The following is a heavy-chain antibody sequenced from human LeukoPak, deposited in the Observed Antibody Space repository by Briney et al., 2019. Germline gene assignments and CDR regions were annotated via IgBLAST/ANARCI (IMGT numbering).Heavy chain of an antibody. CDR1: GGSISSSSYY. CDR3: ARQPPVPAAIFHFDY. V-gene: IGHV4-39*01. Sequence: SETLSLTCTVSGGSISSSSYYWGWIRQPPGKGLEWIGSIYYSGSTYYNPSLKSRVTISVDTSKNQCSLTLSSVTAADTAVYYCARQPPVPAAIFHFDYWGQGTLVTVSS. D-gene: IGHD2-2*02. J-gene: IGHJ4*02. CDR2: IYYSGST.